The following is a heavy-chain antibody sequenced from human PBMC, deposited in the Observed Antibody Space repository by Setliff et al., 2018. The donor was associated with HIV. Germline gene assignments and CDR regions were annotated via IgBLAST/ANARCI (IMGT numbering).Heavy chain of an antibody. CDR1: GGSISNGYYY. D-gene: IGHD6-19*01. Sequence: PSETLSLTCTVSGGSISNGYYYWVWIRQPPGKGLEWIGSIYYSGSIYYNPSLKSRFTTSIDMSKNQFSLKLSSVTAADTAVYYCARGIAVAGTSWYFDLWGRGTLVTVSS. V-gene: IGHV4-39*07. J-gene: IGHJ2*01. CDR2: IYYSGSI. CDR3: ARGIAVAGTSWYFDL.